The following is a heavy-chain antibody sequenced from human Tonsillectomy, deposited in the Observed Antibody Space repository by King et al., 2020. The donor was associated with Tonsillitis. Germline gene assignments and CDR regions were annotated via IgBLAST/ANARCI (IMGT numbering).Heavy chain of an antibody. V-gene: IGHV4-34*01. J-gene: IGHJ4*02. D-gene: IGHD6-13*01. CDR3: AAAGYSSTWVDY. Sequence: VQLQQWGAGLLKPSETLSLTCAVYGGSFSGYSWTWIRQPPGKGLEWIGDINHSGSTNYNPSLKSRVTISVDMSKNHFSLKLSSVTAADTAVYYCAAAGYSSTWVDYWGQGALVTVSA. CDR1: GGSFSGYS. CDR2: INHSGST.